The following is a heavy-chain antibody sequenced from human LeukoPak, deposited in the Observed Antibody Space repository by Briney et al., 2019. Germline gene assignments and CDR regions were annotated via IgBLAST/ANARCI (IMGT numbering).Heavy chain of an antibody. J-gene: IGHJ4*02. Sequence: GRSLRLSCAASGFTFSSYGMHWVRQAPGKGLEWVAVISYDGSNKYYADSVKGRFTISRDNSKNTLYLQMNSLRAEDTAVYYCARGTVAGLFDYWGQGTLVTVSS. D-gene: IGHD6-19*01. CDR3: ARGTVAGLFDY. CDR1: GFTFSSYG. V-gene: IGHV3-30*03. CDR2: ISYDGSNK.